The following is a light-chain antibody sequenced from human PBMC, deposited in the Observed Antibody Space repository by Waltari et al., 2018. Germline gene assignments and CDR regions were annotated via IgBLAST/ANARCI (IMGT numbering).Light chain of an antibody. CDR3: QTGGHGTWV. CDR1: SGHSSNI. V-gene: IGLV4-69*01. Sequence: QLVLTQSPSASASLGASVKLTCPLASGHSSNIVAWLPQQPEKGPRYVMKINSDGSHSKGDEIPDRFSGSSSGAERCLTISSVQSEDEADYYCQTGGHGTWVFGGGTKLTVL. J-gene: IGLJ3*02. CDR2: INSDGSH.